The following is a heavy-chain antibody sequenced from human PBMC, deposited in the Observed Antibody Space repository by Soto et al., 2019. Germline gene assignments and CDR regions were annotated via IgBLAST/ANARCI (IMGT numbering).Heavy chain of an antibody. V-gene: IGHV3-30-3*01. Sequence: QVQLVESGGGVVQPGRSLRLSCAASGFTFSSYAMHWVRQAPGKGLEWVAVISYDGGNKYYADSVKGRFTISRDNSKNTLYLQMNSLRAEDTAVYYCARAGITMVRGVTTGSPDYWGQGTLVTVSS. D-gene: IGHD3-10*01. CDR2: ISYDGGNK. J-gene: IGHJ4*02. CDR1: GFTFSSYA. CDR3: ARAGITMVRGVTTGSPDY.